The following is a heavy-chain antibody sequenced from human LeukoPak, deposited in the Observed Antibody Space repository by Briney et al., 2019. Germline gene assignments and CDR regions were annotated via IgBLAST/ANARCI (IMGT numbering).Heavy chain of an antibody. D-gene: IGHD6-6*01. CDR2: ISWNSGSI. CDR1: GFTFDDYA. Sequence: GRSLRLPCAASGFTFDDYAMHWVRQAPGKGLEWVSGISWNSGSIGYADSVKGRFTISRDNAKNSLYLQMNSLRAEDTALYYCAKDRMEYSSSFDYWGQGTLVTVSS. CDR3: AKDRMEYSSSFDY. V-gene: IGHV3-9*01. J-gene: IGHJ4*02.